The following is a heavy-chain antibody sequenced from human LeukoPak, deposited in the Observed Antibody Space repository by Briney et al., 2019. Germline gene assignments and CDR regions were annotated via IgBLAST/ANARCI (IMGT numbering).Heavy chain of an antibody. Sequence: GESLKISCKGSGYSFTSYWIGWVRQMPGHGLEWMGMIYPGVSDTRYSPSFQGQVTISADKSISTPYLQWSSLKASDSAMYYCASLASSRWYEVRKYYYMFVWGKGTTVTVSS. J-gene: IGHJ6*03. CDR1: GYSFTSYW. CDR2: IYPGVSDT. D-gene: IGHD6-13*01. CDR3: ASLASSRWYEVRKYYYMFV. V-gene: IGHV5-51*01.